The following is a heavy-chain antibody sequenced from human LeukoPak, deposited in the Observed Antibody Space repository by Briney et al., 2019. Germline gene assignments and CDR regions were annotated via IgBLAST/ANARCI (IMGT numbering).Heavy chain of an antibody. Sequence: SETLSLTCTVSGGSISSGSYYWSWIRQPAGKGLEWIGRIYTSGSTNYNPSLKSRVTIPEDTSKNQFSLKLSSVTAADTAVYYCARGGERYCSSTSCSLDYWGQGTLVTVSS. D-gene: IGHD2-2*01. V-gene: IGHV4-61*02. CDR2: IYTSGST. CDR3: ARGGERYCSSTSCSLDY. J-gene: IGHJ4*02. CDR1: GGSISSGSYY.